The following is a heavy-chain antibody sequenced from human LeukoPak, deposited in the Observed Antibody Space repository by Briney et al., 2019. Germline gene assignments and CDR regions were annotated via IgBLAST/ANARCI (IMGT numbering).Heavy chain of an antibody. J-gene: IGHJ4*02. CDR1: GFTFSNAW. D-gene: IGHD2-2*01. Sequence: GGSLGLSCAASGFTFSNAWMSWVRQAPGKGLEWVGRIKSKTDGGTTDYAAPVKGRLTISRDDSKNTLYLQMNSLKTEDTAVYYCTAVPIVVVPAAMIYYFDHWGQGTLVTVSS. V-gene: IGHV3-15*01. CDR3: TAVPIVVVPAAMIYYFDH. CDR2: IKSKTDGGTT.